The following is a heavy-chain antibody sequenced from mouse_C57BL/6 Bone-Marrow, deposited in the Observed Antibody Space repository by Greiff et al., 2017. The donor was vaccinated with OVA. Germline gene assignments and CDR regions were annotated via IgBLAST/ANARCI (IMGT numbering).Heavy chain of an antibody. CDR3: ARIFDY. J-gene: IGHJ2*01. Sequence: VKLQQPGAELVRPGTSVKLSCKASGYTFTSYWMHWVKQRPGQGLEWIGVIDPSDSYTNYNQKFKGKATLTVDTSSSTAYMQLSSLTSEDSAVYYRARIFDYWGQGTTLTVSS. CDR1: GYTFTSYW. CDR2: IDPSDSYT. V-gene: IGHV1-59*01.